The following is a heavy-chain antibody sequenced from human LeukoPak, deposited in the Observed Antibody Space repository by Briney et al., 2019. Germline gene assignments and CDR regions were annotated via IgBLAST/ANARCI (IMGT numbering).Heavy chain of an antibody. CDR3: TRNPPIVVVVAADY. CDR2: IRSKAYGGTT. Sequence: PGGSLRLSCAVSGFTFSDHYMDWVRQAPGKGLEWVGFIRSKAYGGTTEYAASVKGRFTISRDDSKSIAYLQMNSLKTEDTAVYYCTRNPPIVVVVAADYRGQGTLVTVSS. J-gene: IGHJ4*02. CDR1: GFTFSDHY. V-gene: IGHV3-49*04. D-gene: IGHD2-15*01.